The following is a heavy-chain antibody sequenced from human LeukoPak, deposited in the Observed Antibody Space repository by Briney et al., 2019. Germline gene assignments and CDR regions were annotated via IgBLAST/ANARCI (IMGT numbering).Heavy chain of an antibody. CDR2: IYYSGST. V-gene: IGHV4-59*01. D-gene: IGHD3-10*01. CDR3: ARGAMVRGGNDY. J-gene: IGHJ4*02. CDR1: GGSISSYY. Sequence: SETLSLTCTVSGGSISSYYWSWTRQPPGKGLEWIGYIYYSGSTNYNPSLKSRVTISVDTSKNQFSLKLSSVTAADTAVYYCARGAMVRGGNDYWGQGTLVTVSS.